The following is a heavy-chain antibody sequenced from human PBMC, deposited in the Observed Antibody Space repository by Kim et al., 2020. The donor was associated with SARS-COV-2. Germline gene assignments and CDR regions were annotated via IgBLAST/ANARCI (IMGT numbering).Heavy chain of an antibody. J-gene: IGHJ4*02. Sequence: SVKVSCKASGGTFSSYAISWVRQAPGQGLEWMGGIIPIFGTANYAQKFQGRVTITADESTSTAYMELSSLRSEDTAVYYCARDEVRDFWSGYYWGTSLDYWDQGTLVTVSS. CDR1: GGTFSSYA. V-gene: IGHV1-69*13. CDR2: IIPIFGTA. CDR3: ARDEVRDFWSGYYWGTSLDY. D-gene: IGHD3-3*01.